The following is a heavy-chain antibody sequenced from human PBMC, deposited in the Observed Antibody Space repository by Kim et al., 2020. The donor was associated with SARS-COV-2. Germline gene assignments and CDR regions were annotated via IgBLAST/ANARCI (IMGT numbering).Heavy chain of an antibody. CDR1: GGSMSGNY. J-gene: IGHJ4*02. CDR3: ARIRKGGYDFLTGPYFFDV. V-gene: IGHV4-59*13. CDR2: IHHSGTA. D-gene: IGHD3-9*01. Sequence: SETLSLTCTVSGGSMSGNYWSWIRQPPEKGLEFVGYIHHSGTAKYGPSLQSRATISIDTSTNRFSLRLTSVTAADTAVYFCARIRKGGYDFLTGPYFFDVWGPGTLVAVSS.